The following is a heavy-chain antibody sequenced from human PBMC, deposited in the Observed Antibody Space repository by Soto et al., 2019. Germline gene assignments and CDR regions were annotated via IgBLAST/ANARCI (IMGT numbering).Heavy chain of an antibody. D-gene: IGHD3-10*01. Sequence: GGSLRLSCAASGFTFSSYGMHWVRQAPGKGLEWVAVISYDGSNKYYADSVKGRFTISRDNSKNTLYLQMNSLRAEDTAVYYCAKDPTGGPYYYYGMDVWGQGTTVTSP. CDR3: AKDPTGGPYYYYGMDV. CDR2: ISYDGSNK. V-gene: IGHV3-30*18. CDR1: GFTFSSYG. J-gene: IGHJ6*02.